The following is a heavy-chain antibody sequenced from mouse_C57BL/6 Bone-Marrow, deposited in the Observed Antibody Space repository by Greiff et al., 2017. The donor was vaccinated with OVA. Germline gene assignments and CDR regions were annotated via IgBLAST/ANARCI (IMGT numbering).Heavy chain of an antibody. CDR3: ARRGPPLFDY. V-gene: IGHV1-50*01. Sequence: QVQLKQPGAELVKPGASVKLSCKASGYTFTSYWMQWVKQRPGQGLEWIGEIDPSDSYTNYNQKFKGKATLTVDTSSSTAYMQLSSLTSEDSAVYYCARRGPPLFDYWGQGTTLTVSS. J-gene: IGHJ2*01. CDR2: IDPSDSYT. CDR1: GYTFTSYW.